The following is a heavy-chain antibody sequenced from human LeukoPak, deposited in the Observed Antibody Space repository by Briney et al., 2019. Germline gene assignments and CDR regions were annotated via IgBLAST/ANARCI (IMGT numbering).Heavy chain of an antibody. J-gene: IGHJ6*02. CDR1: GYTFRNFH. Sequence: ASVKVSCKASGYTFRNFHIHWARQAPGQGLEWMGGIIPIFGTANYAQKFQGRVTITADESTSTAYMELSSLRSEDTAVYYCARGPEGPLYYYGMDVWGQGTTVTVSS. V-gene: IGHV1-69*13. CDR2: IIPIFGTA. CDR3: ARGPEGPLYYYGMDV. D-gene: IGHD1-14*01.